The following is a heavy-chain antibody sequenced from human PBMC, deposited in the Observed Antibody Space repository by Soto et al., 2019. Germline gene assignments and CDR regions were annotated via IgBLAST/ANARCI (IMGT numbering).Heavy chain of an antibody. J-gene: IGHJ6*02. Sequence: QVQLVQSGAEVKKPGSSVKVSCKASGGTFSSYAISWVRQAPGQGLEWMGGIIPIFGTANYAQKFQGRVTITADKSTSTDYMELSSLRSEDTAVYYCARTGSIAAAGYYYYGMDVWGQGTTVTVSS. V-gene: IGHV1-69*06. D-gene: IGHD6-13*01. CDR2: IIPIFGTA. CDR3: ARTGSIAAAGYYYYGMDV. CDR1: GGTFSSYA.